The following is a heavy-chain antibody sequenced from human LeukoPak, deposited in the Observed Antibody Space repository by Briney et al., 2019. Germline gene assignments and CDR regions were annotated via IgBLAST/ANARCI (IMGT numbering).Heavy chain of an antibody. V-gene: IGHV4-39*01. D-gene: IGHD2-8*01. CDR2: IYYSGST. J-gene: IGHJ4*02. Sequence: SETLSLTCIVSGGSISSSSYYWGWIRQPPGKGLEWIGSIYYSGSTYYNPSLKSRVTISVDTSKNQFSLKLSSVTAADTAVYYCARTLGYCTNGVCYDFDYWGQGTLVTVSS. CDR3: ARTLGYCTNGVCYDFDY. CDR1: GGSISSSSYY.